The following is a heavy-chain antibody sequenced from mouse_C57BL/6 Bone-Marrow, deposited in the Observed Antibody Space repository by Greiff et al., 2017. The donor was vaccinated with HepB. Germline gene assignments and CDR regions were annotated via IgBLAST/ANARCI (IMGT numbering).Heavy chain of an antibody. J-gene: IGHJ1*03. Sequence: QVQLKQSGPELVKPGASVKISCKASGYAFSSSWMNWVKQRPGKGLEWIGRIYPGDGDTNYNGKFKGKATLTADKSSSTAYMQLSSLTSEDSAVYFCARRLVVATPSWYFDVWGTGTTVTVSS. V-gene: IGHV1-82*01. CDR1: GYAFSSSW. CDR2: IYPGDGDT. D-gene: IGHD1-1*01. CDR3: ARRLVVATPSWYFDV.